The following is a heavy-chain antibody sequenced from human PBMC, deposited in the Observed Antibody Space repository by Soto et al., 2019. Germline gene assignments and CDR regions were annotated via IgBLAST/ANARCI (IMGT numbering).Heavy chain of an antibody. CDR1: GLTFSSYS. CDR3: ASSVSYLIVILAAMPRYYYYYRDV. J-gene: IGHJ6*03. Sequence: EVQLVESGGGLVKPGGSLRLSCAASGLTFSSYSMSWVRQAPGKGLEWVSSIGTRNNDIFYADSIKGRFTISRDNARNTLCLQTNSLRAEHTAVYSSASSVSYLIVILAAMPRYYYYYRDVWGKGTAVTVSS. D-gene: IGHD2-2*01. CDR2: IGTRNNDI. V-gene: IGHV3-21*01.